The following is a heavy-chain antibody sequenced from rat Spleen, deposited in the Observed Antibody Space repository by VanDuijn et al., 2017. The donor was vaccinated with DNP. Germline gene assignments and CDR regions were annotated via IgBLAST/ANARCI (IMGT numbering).Heavy chain of an antibody. D-gene: IGHD1-6*01. CDR2: MWTNGST. Sequence: QVQLKESGPGLVQPSQTLSLTCTVAGFSLTSYNVHWVRQPPGKGLEWVGMMWTNGSTDSNSALKSRLTISRDSSKSQVFLKMSSLKTEDTATYYCARDRYYGSTVGMDAWGQGASVTVSS. J-gene: IGHJ4*01. CDR3: ARDRYYGSTVGMDA. V-gene: IGHV2-30*01. CDR1: GFSLTSYN.